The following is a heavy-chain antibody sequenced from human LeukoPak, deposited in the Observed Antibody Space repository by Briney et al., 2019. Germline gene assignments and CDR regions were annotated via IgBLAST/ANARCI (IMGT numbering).Heavy chain of an antibody. CDR2: ISASASTI. V-gene: IGHV3-48*03. J-gene: IGHJ6*03. CDR1: GFTFSSYE. CDR3: ARADYYMDV. Sequence: PGGSLRLSCAASGFTFSSYEMNWVRQAPGKGLEWVSHISASASTIFYTDSVKGRFTISRDNAKNSLYLQMNSLRAEDTAVYYCARADYYMDVWGKGTTVTISS.